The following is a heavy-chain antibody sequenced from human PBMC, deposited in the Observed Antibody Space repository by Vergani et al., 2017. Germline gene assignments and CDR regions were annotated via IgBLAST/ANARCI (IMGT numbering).Heavy chain of an antibody. CDR3: GRVADFYGLGSRLLDL. CDR2: MYHSGST. V-gene: IGHV4-59*01. J-gene: IGHJ5*02. Sequence: QVRLQESGPGLVKPSETLSLTCSVSGGPMSGYYWSWIRQPPGKELEWIVYMYHSGSTNYNPSLETRVTISGDTSKNQFSLKLNSVTAADTAVYYCGRVADFYGLGSRLLDLWGQGILVTVSS. D-gene: IGHD3-10*01. CDR1: GGPMSGYY.